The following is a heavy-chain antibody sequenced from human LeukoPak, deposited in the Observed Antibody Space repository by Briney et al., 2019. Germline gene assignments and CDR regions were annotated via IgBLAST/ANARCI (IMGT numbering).Heavy chain of an antibody. V-gene: IGHV4-38-2*01. CDR3: AKGGNSEYSSSSY. D-gene: IGHD6-6*01. CDR2: IYHSGST. CDR1: GYSISSGYY. J-gene: IGHJ4*02. Sequence: ASETLSLTCAVSGYSISSGYYWGWIRQPPGKGLEWIGSIYHSGSTYYNPSLKSRVTISVDTSKNQFSLKLNSVTAADTAVYYCAKGGNSEYSSSSYWGQGTLVTVSS.